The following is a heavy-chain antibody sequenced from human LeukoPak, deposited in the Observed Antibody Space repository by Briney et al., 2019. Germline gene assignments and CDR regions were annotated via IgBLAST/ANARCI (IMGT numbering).Heavy chain of an antibody. CDR3: AGYYSNFDF. CDR1: GSSITTYY. V-gene: IGHV4-4*07. D-gene: IGHD4-11*01. J-gene: IGHJ4*02. CDR2: IYPTGNT. Sequence: SETLSLTCTVSGSSITTYYWTWIRQPAGKGLEWIGRIYPTGNTNYNPSLKSRVTMSADTSKNQFSLRLSSVTAADTAVSYCAGYYSNFDFWGQGTLVTVSS.